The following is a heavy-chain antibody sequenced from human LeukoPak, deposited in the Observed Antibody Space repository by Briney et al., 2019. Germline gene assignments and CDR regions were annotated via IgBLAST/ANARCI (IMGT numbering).Heavy chain of an antibody. J-gene: IGHJ4*02. D-gene: IGHD7-27*01. Sequence: SQTLSLTCAISGDSVSSNSVAWNWIRQSPSRGLEWLGRTFYRSKWFSDYALSVKSRITINPDTSKNQFSLRLNSMTPEDTAVYYCARGGNWALGYWGQGTLVTVSS. CDR1: GDSVSSNSVA. CDR2: TFYRSKWFS. V-gene: IGHV6-1*01. CDR3: ARGGNWALGY.